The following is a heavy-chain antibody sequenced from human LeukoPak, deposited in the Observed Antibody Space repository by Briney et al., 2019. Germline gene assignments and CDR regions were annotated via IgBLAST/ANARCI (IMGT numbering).Heavy chain of an antibody. D-gene: IGHD2-2*01. V-gene: IGHV3-20*04. Sequence: PGGSLRLSCAASGFTFDDYGMSWVRQAPGKGLEWASGINWNGGSTGYADSVKGRFTISRDNAKNSLYLQMNSLRAEDTALYYCARVQLGYCSSTSCYLDYWGQGTLVTVSS. CDR3: ARVQLGYCSSTSCYLDY. J-gene: IGHJ4*02. CDR2: INWNGGST. CDR1: GFTFDDYG.